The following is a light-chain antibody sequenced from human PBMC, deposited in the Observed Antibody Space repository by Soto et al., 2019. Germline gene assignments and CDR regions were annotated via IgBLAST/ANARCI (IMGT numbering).Light chain of an antibody. Sequence: ALTQPASVSGSPGQSISISCTGTTSDVGRYNYVSWYQQHPGKAPKLMIYDVSYRPSWVSNRFSGSKSGITASLTISGLQAEDEADYYCNSFTTSSTYVFGTGTKVTVL. J-gene: IGLJ1*01. CDR2: DVS. CDR1: TSDVGRYNY. CDR3: NSFTTSSTYV. V-gene: IGLV2-14*03.